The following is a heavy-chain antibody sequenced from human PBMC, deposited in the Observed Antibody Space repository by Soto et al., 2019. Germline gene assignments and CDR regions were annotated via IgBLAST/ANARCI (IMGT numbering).Heavy chain of an antibody. CDR3: ARSMAIFGVVSRIDY. J-gene: IGHJ4*02. D-gene: IGHD3-3*01. CDR1: GGSISSYH. V-gene: IGHV4-59*08. Sequence: SETLSLTCTVSGGSISSYHWSWIRQPPGKGLEWIGYIYYSGSTNYNPSLKSRVTISVDTSKNQFSLKLSSVTAADTAVYYCARSMAIFGVVSRIDYWGQGTLVTVSS. CDR2: IYYSGST.